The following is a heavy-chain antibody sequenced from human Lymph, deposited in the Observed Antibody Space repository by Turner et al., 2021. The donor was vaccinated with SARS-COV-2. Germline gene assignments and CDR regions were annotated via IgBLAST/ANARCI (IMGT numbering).Heavy chain of an antibody. CDR2: IGGSGGST. CDR3: AKNEMALIVVVVTLFDY. Sequence: EVQLLASGGGLVHPGGSLRLSCPPLGVPFSSYAMSWVRQAPGKGLEWIGSIGGSGGSTYYAESVKGRFTISGDNSKNTLYLQMNSLRAEDTAVYYCAKNEMALIVVVVTLFDYWGQGTLVTVSS. CDR1: GVPFSSYA. D-gene: IGHD3-22*01. V-gene: IGHV3-23*01. J-gene: IGHJ4*02.